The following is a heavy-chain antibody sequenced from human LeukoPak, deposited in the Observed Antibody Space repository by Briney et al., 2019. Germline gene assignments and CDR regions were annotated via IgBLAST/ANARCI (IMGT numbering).Heavy chain of an antibody. D-gene: IGHD3-22*01. CDR3: ARTTMTSPYYFDY. V-gene: IGHV3-21*01. J-gene: IGHJ4*02. CDR1: GFTFSSYS. CDR2: ISSSSSYI. Sequence: GGSLRLSCAASGFTFSSYSMNWFRQAPGKGLEWVSSISSSSSYIYYADSVKGRFTISRDNAKNSLYLQINSLRAEDTAVYYCARTTMTSPYYFDYWGQGTLVTVSS.